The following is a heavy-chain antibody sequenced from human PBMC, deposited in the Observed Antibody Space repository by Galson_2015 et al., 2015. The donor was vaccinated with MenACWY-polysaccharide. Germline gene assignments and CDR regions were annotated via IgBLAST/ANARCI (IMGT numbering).Heavy chain of an antibody. V-gene: IGHV3-23*01. Sequence: SLRLSCAVSGFTFRRYAMSWVRQAPGRGLEWVSSITDSGSSTYYVDSVKGRFTISSDNSKNTLFLQMNSLRADDTAVYYCAKGGREVDNWLDPWGQGALVTVSS. D-gene: IGHD1-26*01. J-gene: IGHJ5*02. CDR1: GFTFRRYA. CDR3: AKGGREVDNWLDP. CDR2: ITDSGSST.